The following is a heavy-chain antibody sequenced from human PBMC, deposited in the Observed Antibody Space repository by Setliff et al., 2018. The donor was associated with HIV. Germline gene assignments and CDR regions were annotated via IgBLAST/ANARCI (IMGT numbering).Heavy chain of an antibody. CDR1: GFTFGDYA. Sequence: PGGSLRLSCTASGFTFGDYAMSWVRQAPGKGLEWVGFIRSKAYGGTTEYAASVKGRFTISRDDSKSIAYLQMDSLKTEDTAVYYCAARLNFDYWGQGTLVTVSS. V-gene: IGHV3-49*04. J-gene: IGHJ4*02. CDR3: AARLNFDY. CDR2: IRSKAYGGTT. D-gene: IGHD3-16*01.